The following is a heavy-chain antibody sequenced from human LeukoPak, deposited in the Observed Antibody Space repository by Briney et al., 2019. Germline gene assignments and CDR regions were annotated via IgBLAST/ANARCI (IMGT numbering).Heavy chain of an antibody. D-gene: IGHD6-6*01. CDR1: GFSFSDHW. CDR3: ARGGRPFYCPGDI. Sequence: GGSLRLSCTASGFSFSDHWMTWVRQAPGKGLECVANIKEDGRDKYFVDSVKGRFTISRDNAKSSLYLQMYSLRAEDTAVYYCARGGRPFYCPGDIWGQGTMVTVSS. CDR2: IKEDGRDK. V-gene: IGHV3-7*01. J-gene: IGHJ3*02.